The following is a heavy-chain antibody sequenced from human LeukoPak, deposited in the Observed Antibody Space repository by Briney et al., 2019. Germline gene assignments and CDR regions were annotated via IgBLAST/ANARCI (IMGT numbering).Heavy chain of an antibody. CDR1: GFTFINAW. Sequence: PGGSLRLSCAASGFTFINAWMSWVRQAPGKGLEWVGRIKSKTDGGTTAYAAPVKGRFTFSRDDSKNTLYLQMNSLKTEDTAVYYCTTDRYCSGGSCYSQDWGQGTLVTVSS. CDR3: TTDRYCSGGSCYSQD. J-gene: IGHJ1*01. V-gene: IGHV3-15*01. D-gene: IGHD2-15*01. CDR2: IKSKTDGGTT.